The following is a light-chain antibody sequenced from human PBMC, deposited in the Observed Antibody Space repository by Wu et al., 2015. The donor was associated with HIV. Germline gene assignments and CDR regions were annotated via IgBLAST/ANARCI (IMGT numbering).Light chain of an antibody. V-gene: IGKV3-20*01. J-gene: IGKJ2*01. CDR2: GAS. CDR3: QQFGGSPHT. Sequence: EIVLTQSPGTLSLSPGERATLSCRASQSVSSSYLAWYQQKPGQAPRLLIYGASSGATGIPDRFSGSGSGTDFTLTISRLEPEDFAVYYCQQFGGSPHTFGQGTKLEIK. CDR1: QSVSSSY.